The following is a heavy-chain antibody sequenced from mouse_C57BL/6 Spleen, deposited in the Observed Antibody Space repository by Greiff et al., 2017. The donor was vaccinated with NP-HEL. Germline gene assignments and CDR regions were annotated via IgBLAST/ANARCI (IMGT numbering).Heavy chain of an antibody. CDR1: GFTFSDYG. V-gene: IGHV5-17*01. CDR3: ARRHYYGSSYWYFDV. CDR2: ISSGSSTI. Sequence: EVQLVESGGGLVKPGGSLKLSCAASGFTFSDYGMHWVRQAPEKGLEWVAYISSGSSTIYYADTVKGRFTSSRDNAKNTLFLQMTSLRSEDTAMYYCARRHYYGSSYWYFDVWGTGTTVPVSS. J-gene: IGHJ1*03. D-gene: IGHD1-1*01.